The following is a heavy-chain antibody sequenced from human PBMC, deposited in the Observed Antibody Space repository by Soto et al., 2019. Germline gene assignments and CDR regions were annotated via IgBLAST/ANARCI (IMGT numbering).Heavy chain of an antibody. Sequence: QLQLQESGSGLVKPSQTLSLTCAVSGGSISSGGYSWSWIRQPPGKGLEWIGYIYHSGSTYYNPSLKSRVTISVDRSKNQFSLKLSSVTAADTAVYYCARELPKYYDSSVGAFDIWGQGTMVTVSS. V-gene: IGHV4-30-2*01. J-gene: IGHJ3*02. CDR1: GGSISSGGYS. CDR3: ARELPKYYDSSVGAFDI. D-gene: IGHD3-22*01. CDR2: IYHSGST.